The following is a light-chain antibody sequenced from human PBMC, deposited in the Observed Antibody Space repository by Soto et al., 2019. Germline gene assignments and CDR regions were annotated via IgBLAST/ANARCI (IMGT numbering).Light chain of an antibody. V-gene: IGKV1-5*03. CDR3: QQYVTAFRS. J-gene: IGKJ1*01. CDR1: QSISSW. CDR2: KAS. Sequence: DIQMTQSPSTLSASVGDRVTITCRASQSISSWLAWYQQKPGTAPKLLIYKASSLQGGVPSRFSGRGSGTEFTLTISSLQPDDFATYYCQQYVTAFRSFGQGTKVEFK.